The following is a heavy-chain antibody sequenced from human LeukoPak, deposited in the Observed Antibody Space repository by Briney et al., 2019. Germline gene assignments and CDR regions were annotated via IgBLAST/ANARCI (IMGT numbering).Heavy chain of an antibody. CDR1: GYTFTGYY. CDR3: ARDYYYNSSGYYYFDY. CDR2: INPNSGGT. D-gene: IGHD3-22*01. Sequence: ASVKGSCRASGYTFTGYYMHWVRQAPGQGLEWMGRINPNSGGTNYAQKCQGRVTMARDTYISTAYMELSRLRSADTAVYSCARDYYYNSSGYYYFDYWGHRTLVTASS. J-gene: IGHJ4*01. V-gene: IGHV1-2*06.